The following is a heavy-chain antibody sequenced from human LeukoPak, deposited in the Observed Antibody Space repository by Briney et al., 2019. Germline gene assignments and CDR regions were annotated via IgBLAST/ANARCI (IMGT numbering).Heavy chain of an antibody. V-gene: IGHV5-51*01. D-gene: IGHD3-16*02. Sequence: GESLKISCKGSGYSFTSYWIGWVRQMPGKGLEWMGIIYPGDSDTRYSPSFQGQVTISADKSISTAYLQWSSLKAPDTAMYYCARFLGEGCDYVWGSYRQKFYLDYWGQGTLVTVSS. CDR1: GYSFTSYW. CDR2: IYPGDSDT. CDR3: ARFLGEGCDYVWGSYRQKFYLDY. J-gene: IGHJ4*02.